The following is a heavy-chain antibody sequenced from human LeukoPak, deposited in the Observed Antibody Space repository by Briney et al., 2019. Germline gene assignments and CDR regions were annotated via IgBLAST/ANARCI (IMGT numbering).Heavy chain of an antibody. CDR2: INPNSGGT. J-gene: IGHJ5*02. CDR3: ARPPSGSYYWFDP. D-gene: IGHD1-26*01. V-gene: IGHV1-2*02. CDR1: GYTFTGYY. Sequence: ASVKVSCKASGYTFTGYYMHWVRQVPGQGLEWMGWINPNSGGTNYAQKFQGRVTMTRDTSISTAYMELSRLRSDDTAVYYCARPPSGSYYWFDPWGQGTLVTVSS.